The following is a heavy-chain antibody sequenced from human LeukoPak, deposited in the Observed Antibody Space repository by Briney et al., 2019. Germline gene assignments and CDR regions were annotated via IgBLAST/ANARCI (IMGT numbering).Heavy chain of an antibody. CDR1: GGSISSGGYY. CDR2: IYYSGST. V-gene: IGHV4-31*03. J-gene: IGHJ3*02. D-gene: IGHD2-2*01. CDR3: ARDIVVVPGAIGGAFDI. Sequence: NPSETLSLTCTVSGGSISSGGYYWSWIRQPPGKGLEWIGYIYYSGSTEYNPSLKTRVTISLDTTKNQFSLNLTSVTAADTAVYYCARDIVVVPGAIGGAFDIWGQGTMVTVSS.